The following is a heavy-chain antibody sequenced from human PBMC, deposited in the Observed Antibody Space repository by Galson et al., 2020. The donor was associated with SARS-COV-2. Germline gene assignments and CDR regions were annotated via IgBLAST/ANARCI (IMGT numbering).Heavy chain of an antibody. J-gene: IGHJ3*02. Sequence: GGSLRLSCAASGFTFSDYYMSWFRQAPGKGLEWVSYISSSSDYTNYADSVMGRFTISRDNAKNSLYLQMNSLRAEDTAVYYCARDLGLGYKYSFDIWGQGTMVTVSS. CDR1: GFTFSDYY. D-gene: IGHD2-15*01. CDR2: ISSSSDYT. CDR3: ARDLGLGYKYSFDI. V-gene: IGHV3-11*06.